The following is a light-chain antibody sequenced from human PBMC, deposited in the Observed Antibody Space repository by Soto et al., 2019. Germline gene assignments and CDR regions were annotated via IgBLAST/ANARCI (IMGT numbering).Light chain of an antibody. V-gene: IGKV3-20*01. Sequence: EIVLTQSPGTLSLSPGERATLSCRASQSVGSSHLAWYQQKPGQAPSLLIYAASRRATGIPDRFSGSGSGTDFTLTISRLEPEDFAVYYCQQYGSSPWTFGQGTKVDIK. CDR3: QQYGSSPWT. J-gene: IGKJ1*01. CDR2: AAS. CDR1: QSVGSSH.